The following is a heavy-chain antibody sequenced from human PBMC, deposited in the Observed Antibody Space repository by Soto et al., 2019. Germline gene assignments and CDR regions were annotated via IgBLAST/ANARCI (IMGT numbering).Heavy chain of an antibody. CDR2: ISAYNGNT. V-gene: IGHV1-18*01. CDR3: ARDLLDCSGGSCYSGWFDP. J-gene: IGHJ5*02. CDR1: GYTFTSYG. D-gene: IGHD2-15*01. Sequence: GASVKVSCKASGYTFTSYGISWVRQAPGQGLEWMGWISAYNGNTNYAQKLQGRVTMTTDTSTSTAYMELRSLRSDDTAVYYCARDLLDCSGGSCYSGWFDPWGQGTLVTVSS.